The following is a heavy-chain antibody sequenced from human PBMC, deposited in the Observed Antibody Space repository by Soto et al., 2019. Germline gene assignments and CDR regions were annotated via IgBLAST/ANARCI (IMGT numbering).Heavy chain of an antibody. Sequence: GGSLRLSCAASGFMFSTYAMHWVRQAPGKGLERVAVISYDGSDIHYGDSGKGRFTISRDNSRNTLYLEMNSLQTEDTAVFYCARDQGRTVTRGDWFDPWGQGTLVTVSS. CDR2: ISYDGSDI. CDR3: ARDQGRTVTRGDWFDP. CDR1: GFMFSTYA. J-gene: IGHJ5*02. D-gene: IGHD6-19*01. V-gene: IGHV3-30-3*01.